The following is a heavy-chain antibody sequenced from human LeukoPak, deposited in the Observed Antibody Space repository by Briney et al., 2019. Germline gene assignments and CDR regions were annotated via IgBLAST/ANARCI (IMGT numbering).Heavy chain of an antibody. V-gene: IGHV1-2*02. CDR1: GYTFTGYY. CDR2: INPNSGGT. D-gene: IGHD2-15*01. Sequence: ASVKVSCKACGYTFTGYYMHWVRQAPGQGLESMGWINPNSGGTKYAQKFQGRVTMTSDASISTAYMELSSLRSDDTAVYYCASRPDQHLLYYFDYWGQGTLVTVST. J-gene: IGHJ4*02. CDR3: ASRPDQHLLYYFDY.